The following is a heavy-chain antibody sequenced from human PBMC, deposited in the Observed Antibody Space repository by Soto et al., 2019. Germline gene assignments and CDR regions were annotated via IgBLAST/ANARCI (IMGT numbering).Heavy chain of an antibody. V-gene: IGHV3-7*01. CDR3: ARDRATIFGVVIHYYYYMDV. D-gene: IGHD3-3*01. CDR1: GFTFSSYW. CDR2: IKQDGSEK. Sequence: GGSLRLSCAASGFTFSSYWMSWVRQAPGKGLEWVANIKQDGSEKYYVDSVKGRFTISRDNAKNSLYLQMNSLRAEDTAVYYCARDRATIFGVVIHYYYYMDVWGKGTTVTVSS. J-gene: IGHJ6*03.